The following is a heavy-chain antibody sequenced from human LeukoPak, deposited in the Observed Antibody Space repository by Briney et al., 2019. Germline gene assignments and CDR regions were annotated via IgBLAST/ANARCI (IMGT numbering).Heavy chain of an antibody. Sequence: ASVKVCCKASGYTFTGYYMHWVRQAPGQGLEWMGWINPNSGGTNYAQKFQGRVTMTRDTSISTAYMELSRLRSDDTAVYYCARDRHRTNGVCYLRFFDYWGQGTLVTVSS. CDR2: INPNSGGT. CDR1: GYTFTGYY. J-gene: IGHJ4*02. CDR3: ARDRHRTNGVCYLRFFDY. D-gene: IGHD2-8*01. V-gene: IGHV1-2*02.